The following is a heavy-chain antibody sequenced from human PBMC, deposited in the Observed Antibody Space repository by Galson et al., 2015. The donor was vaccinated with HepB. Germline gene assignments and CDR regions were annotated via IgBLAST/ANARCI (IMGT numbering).Heavy chain of an antibody. CDR2: MDGNGGGT. CDR1: GFNFVTYG. CDR3: AKVIGAWSPYYFDN. Sequence: QRLPCADAGFNFVTYGMTSVRQAPGTGLERVSTMDGNGGGTYYAESVKGRFTISRDSSKNTLYVQMNSLRAEDTAVYYCAKVIGAWSPYYFDNWGQGTLVTVSS. J-gene: IGHJ4*02. D-gene: IGHD3-22*01. V-gene: IGHV3-23*01.